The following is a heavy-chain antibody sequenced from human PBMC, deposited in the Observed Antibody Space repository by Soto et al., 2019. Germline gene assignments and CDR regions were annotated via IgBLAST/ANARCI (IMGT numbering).Heavy chain of an antibody. CDR3: ARGRGYSGDDHYYYFDMDV. CDR2: SIPIYGTA. J-gene: IGHJ6*02. Sequence: QAQLEQSGAEVRKPGSSVKVSCKASGGTFNNYPITWVRQAPGQGLEWMGSSIPIYGTANYAQMFQGRVTITVGESTSTAYMELRSLTSEDTDVYYCARGRGYSGDDHYYYFDMDVWGQGTTVTVSS. D-gene: IGHD5-12*01. V-gene: IGHV1-69*18. CDR1: GGTFNNYP.